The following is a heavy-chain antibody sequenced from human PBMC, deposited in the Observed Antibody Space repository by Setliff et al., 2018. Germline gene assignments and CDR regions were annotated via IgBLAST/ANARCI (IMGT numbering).Heavy chain of an antibody. D-gene: IGHD3-3*01. CDR2: VYHTGSG. Sequence: SETLSLTCTVSDYSIRSGYYWGWIRQPPGKGLEWIGTVYHTGSGYYNPSLKSRVTTLVDTSKNHFSLKLSSVTAADTAVYYCARVYNFWSGYYTPNAFDIWGQGTMVTVSS. V-gene: IGHV4-38-2*02. J-gene: IGHJ3*02. CDR1: DYSIRSGYY. CDR3: ARVYNFWSGYYTPNAFDI.